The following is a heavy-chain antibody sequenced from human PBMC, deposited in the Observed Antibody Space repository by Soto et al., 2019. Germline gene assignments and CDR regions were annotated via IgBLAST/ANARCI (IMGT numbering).Heavy chain of an antibody. V-gene: IGHV3-21*01. CDR3: ARDGSAARPFYYYYMDV. CDR2: ISSSSSYI. D-gene: IGHD6-6*01. J-gene: IGHJ6*03. Sequence: GGSLRLSCAASGFTFSSYSMNWVRQAPGKGLEWVSSISSSSSYIYYADSVKGRFTISRDNAKNSLYLQMNSLRAEDTAVYYCARDGSAARPFYYYYMDVWGKGTTVTVSS. CDR1: GFTFSSYS.